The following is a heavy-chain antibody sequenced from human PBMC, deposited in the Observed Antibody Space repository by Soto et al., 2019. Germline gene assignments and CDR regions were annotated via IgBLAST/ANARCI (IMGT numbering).Heavy chain of an antibody. V-gene: IGHV3-30*18. CDR2: ISYDETAT. D-gene: IGHD6-19*01. CDR1: GFTFSGYG. J-gene: IGHJ4*02. Sequence: QVQLVESGGGVVQPGTSLRLSCAASGFTFSGYGVHWVRQAPGKGLEWVATISYDETATYYSDSVKGRFTISRDNSKNTLLLQMNSLRAEDTAMYYCAKGSEWLVPWDFDYWGQGTLVTVSS. CDR3: AKGSEWLVPWDFDY.